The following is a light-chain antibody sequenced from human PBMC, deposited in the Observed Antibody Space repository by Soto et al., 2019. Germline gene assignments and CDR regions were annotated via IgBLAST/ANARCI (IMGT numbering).Light chain of an antibody. CDR3: QQYNSWPPLT. CDR1: QRVSSN. V-gene: IGKV3-15*01. CDR2: GAS. Sequence: EIVMTQSPATLSVSPGERATLSCRASQRVSSNFAWYQQKPGQAPSLLIYGASTRATGIPARFSGSGSGTASTLSISGLQSEHLAVYYSQQYNSWPPLTFGGGTKVEIK. J-gene: IGKJ4*01.